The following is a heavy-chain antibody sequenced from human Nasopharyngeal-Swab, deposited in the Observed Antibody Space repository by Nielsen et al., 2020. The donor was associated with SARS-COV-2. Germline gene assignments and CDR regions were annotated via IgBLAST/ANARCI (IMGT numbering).Heavy chain of an antibody. CDR3: ARAAAGTYRNWFDP. D-gene: IGHD6-13*01. V-gene: IGHV3-30-3*01. Sequence: VRQAPGKGLEWVAVISYDGSNKYYADSVKGRFTTSRDNSKNTLYLQMNSLRAEDTAVYYCARAAAGTYRNWFDPWGQGTLVTVSS. CDR2: ISYDGSNK. J-gene: IGHJ5*02.